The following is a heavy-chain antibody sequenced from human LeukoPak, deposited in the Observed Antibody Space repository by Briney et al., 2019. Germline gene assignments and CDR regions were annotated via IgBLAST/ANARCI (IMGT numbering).Heavy chain of an antibody. CDR1: GFTVSSNY. Sequence: PGGSLRLSCAASGFTVSSNYMSWVRQTPGKGLAWVSVLYSGGNTYYADSVKGRFTISRDNSKNTLYLQMNSLRAEDTAVYYCAKRRSYGDYGGFDYWGQGTLVTVSS. CDR3: AKRRSYGDYGGFDY. J-gene: IGHJ4*02. V-gene: IGHV3-53*01. D-gene: IGHD4-17*01. CDR2: LYSGGNT.